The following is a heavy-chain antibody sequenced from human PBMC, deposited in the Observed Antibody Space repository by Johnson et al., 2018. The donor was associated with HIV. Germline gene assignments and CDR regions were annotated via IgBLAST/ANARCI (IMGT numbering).Heavy chain of an antibody. J-gene: IGHJ3*02. D-gene: IGHD6-13*01. CDR2: ITNDGSIK. CDR3: ASWWIAAAGSPGDAFDI. CDR1: GFTFSRDN. Sequence: QVQLVESGGGVVQPGMSLRLSYADSGFTFSRDNMHWVRQAPGKGLEWVAVITNDGSIKYYADSVKGRFIISRDNSKNTLYLQMNSLRDEDTDVYYCASWWIAAAGSPGDAFDIWGQGTMVTVSS. V-gene: IGHV3-30*03.